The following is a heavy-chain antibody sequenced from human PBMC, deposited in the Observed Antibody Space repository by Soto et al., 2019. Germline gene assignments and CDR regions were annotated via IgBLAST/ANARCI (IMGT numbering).Heavy chain of an antibody. J-gene: IGHJ6*02. CDR1: GFTFDDYA. CDR3: AKAQPPDDYGDYVYYYGMDV. Sequence: GGFLRLSCAASGFTFDDYAMHWVRQAPGKGLEWVSLISGDGGSTYYADSVKGRFTISRDNSKNSLYLQMNSLRTEDTALYYCAKAQPPDDYGDYVYYYGMDVWGQGTTVTVSS. V-gene: IGHV3-43*02. CDR2: ISGDGGST. D-gene: IGHD4-17*01.